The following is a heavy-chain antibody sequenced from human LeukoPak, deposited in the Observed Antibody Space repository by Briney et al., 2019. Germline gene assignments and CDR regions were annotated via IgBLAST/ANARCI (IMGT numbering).Heavy chain of an antibody. Sequence: PSETLSLTCTVSGGSISSYYWSWIRQPAGKGLEWIGRIYTSGSTNYNPSLKSRVTMSVDTSKNQFSLKLSSVTAADTAVYYCARDQGYCSGGSCYKNWFDPWGQGTLVTVSS. D-gene: IGHD2-15*01. V-gene: IGHV4-4*07. CDR3: ARDQGYCSGGSCYKNWFDP. CDR1: GGSISSYY. CDR2: IYTSGST. J-gene: IGHJ5*02.